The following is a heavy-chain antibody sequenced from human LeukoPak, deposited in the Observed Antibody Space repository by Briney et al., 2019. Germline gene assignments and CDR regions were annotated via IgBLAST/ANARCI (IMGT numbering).Heavy chain of an antibody. CDR2: IISTSSTI. CDR1: GFTFRSYS. Sequence: QPGGSLRLSCAASGFTFRSYSRHWVRQAPGKGLEWVSYIISTSSTIYYADSVKGRFTISRDKAKNSLYLQMNSLRDEDTAVYYCARAAPYYYDSSGYSAFDSWGQGTMVTVSA. J-gene: IGHJ3*02. CDR3: ARAAPYYYDSSGYSAFDS. V-gene: IGHV3-48*02. D-gene: IGHD3-22*01.